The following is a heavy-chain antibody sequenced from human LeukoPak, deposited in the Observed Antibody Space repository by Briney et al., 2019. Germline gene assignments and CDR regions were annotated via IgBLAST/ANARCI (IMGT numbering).Heavy chain of an antibody. J-gene: IGHJ3*02. D-gene: IGHD1-26*01. CDR3: ATDTGATYAFDI. Sequence: SVKVSCKASGGTFSSYAISWVRQAPGQGLEWMGGIIPIFGTANYAQKFQGRVTINADESTSTAYMELSSLRSEDTAVYYCATDTGATYAFDIWGQGTMVTVSS. V-gene: IGHV1-69*13. CDR2: IIPIFGTA. CDR1: GGTFSSYA.